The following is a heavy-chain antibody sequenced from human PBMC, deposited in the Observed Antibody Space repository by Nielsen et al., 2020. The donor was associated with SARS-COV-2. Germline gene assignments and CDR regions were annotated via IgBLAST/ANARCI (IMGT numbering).Heavy chain of an antibody. CDR3: ARARAPFDFWSGYYYYGMDV. V-gene: IGHV4-39*07. CDR2: IYYSGST. J-gene: IGHJ6*02. Sequence: WIRQPPGKGLEWIGSIYYSGSTYYNPSLKSRVTISVDKSKNQFSLKLSSVTAADTAVYYCARARAPFDFWSGYYYYGMDVWGQGTTVTVSS. D-gene: IGHD3-3*01.